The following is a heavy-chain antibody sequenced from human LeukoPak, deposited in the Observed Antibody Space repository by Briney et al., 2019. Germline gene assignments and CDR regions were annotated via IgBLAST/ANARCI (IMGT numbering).Heavy chain of an antibody. CDR1: GFTFSSYS. CDR2: ISSSSSYI. J-gene: IGHJ4*02. CDR3: AKEIDILTGTPFLDY. V-gene: IGHV3-21*01. Sequence: GGSLRLSCAASGFTFSSYSMNWVRQAPGKGLEWVSSISSSSSYIYYADSVKGRFTISRDNAKNSLYLQMNSLRAEDTAVYYCAKEIDILTGTPFLDYWGQGTLVTVSS. D-gene: IGHD3-9*01.